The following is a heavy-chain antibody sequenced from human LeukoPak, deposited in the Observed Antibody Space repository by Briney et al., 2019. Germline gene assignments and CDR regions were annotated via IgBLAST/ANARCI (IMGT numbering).Heavy chain of an antibody. D-gene: IGHD5-12*01. J-gene: IGHJ3*02. CDR2: IIPIFGTA. CDR1: GGTFSSYA. CDR3: AGTSLYSGYDFRNEADAFDI. Sequence: ASVKVSCKASGGTFSSYAISWVRQAPGQGLEWMGGIIPIFGTANYAQKFQGRVTITADKSTSTAYMELSSLRSEDTAVYYCAGTSLYSGYDFRNEADAFDIWGQGTMVTVSS. V-gene: IGHV1-69*06.